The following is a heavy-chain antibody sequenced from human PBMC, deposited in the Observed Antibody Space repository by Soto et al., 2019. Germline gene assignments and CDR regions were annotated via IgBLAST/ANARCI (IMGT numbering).Heavy chain of an antibody. Sequence: GASVKVSCKASGYTFASYYMHWVRQAPGQGLEWMGIINPSGGSTSYAQKFQGRVTMTRDTSTSTVYMELSSLRSEDTAVYYCARASITMVRGVITTFDYWGQGTLVTVSS. D-gene: IGHD3-10*01. J-gene: IGHJ4*02. CDR3: ARASITMVRGVITTFDY. V-gene: IGHV1-46*03. CDR1: GYTFASYY. CDR2: INPSGGST.